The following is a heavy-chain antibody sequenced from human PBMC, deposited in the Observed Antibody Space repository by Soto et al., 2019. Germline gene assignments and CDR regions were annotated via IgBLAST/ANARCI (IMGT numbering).Heavy chain of an antibody. J-gene: IGHJ6*02. V-gene: IGHV4-39*01. CDR2: NYYSGST. D-gene: IGHD2-2*01. CDR1: GGSISSSSNY. Sequence: QLQLQESGPGLVKPSETLSLTCTVSGGSISSSSNYWGWIRQPPGKGLEWIGSNYYSGSTYYNPSLKRRVTISVDTSKNQFSLKLSSVTAADTAVYYCARHSRYCSSTSCYAAYYYGMDVWGQGTTVTVSS. CDR3: ARHSRYCSSTSCYAAYYYGMDV.